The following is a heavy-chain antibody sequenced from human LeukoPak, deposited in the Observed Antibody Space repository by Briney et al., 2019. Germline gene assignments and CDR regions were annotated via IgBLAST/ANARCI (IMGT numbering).Heavy chain of an antibody. CDR1: GFTFSIYG. V-gene: IGHV3-30*03. D-gene: IGHD1-1*01. CDR3: ARSVQLDPWGAFDI. J-gene: IGHJ3*02. Sequence: GRSLRLSCAASGFTFSIYGMHWVRQAPGKGLEWVAVISYDGSNKYYADSVKGRFTISRDHSKNTLYLQMNSLRAEDTALYYCARSVQLDPWGAFDIWGQGTMVTVSS. CDR2: ISYDGSNK.